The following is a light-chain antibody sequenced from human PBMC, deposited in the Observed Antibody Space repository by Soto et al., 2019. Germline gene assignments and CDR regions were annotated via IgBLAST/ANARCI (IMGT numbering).Light chain of an antibody. CDR3: QQSSSFPLT. CDR1: QNINTF. V-gene: IGKV1-39*01. CDR2: AAS. J-gene: IGKJ4*01. Sequence: DIQMTQSPSSLSASIGARVTITCRASQNINTFLNWYQQKPGKAPDLLIYAASSLQSGVPSRFSGSGSGTDFTLTISSLTLEDFATYYCQQSSSFPLTFGGGTRVEIK.